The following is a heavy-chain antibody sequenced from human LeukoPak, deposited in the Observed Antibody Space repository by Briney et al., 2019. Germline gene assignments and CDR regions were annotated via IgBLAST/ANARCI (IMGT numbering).Heavy chain of an antibody. Sequence: PSETLSLTCAVYGGSFSGYYWSWIRQPPGKGLEWIGEINHSGSTNYNPSLKSRVTISVDTSKNQFSLKLSSVTAADTAVYYCARARYDSSGYPYFDYWGQGTLVTVSS. D-gene: IGHD3-22*01. J-gene: IGHJ4*02. CDR3: ARARYDSSGYPYFDY. V-gene: IGHV4-34*01. CDR2: INHSGST. CDR1: GGSFSGYY.